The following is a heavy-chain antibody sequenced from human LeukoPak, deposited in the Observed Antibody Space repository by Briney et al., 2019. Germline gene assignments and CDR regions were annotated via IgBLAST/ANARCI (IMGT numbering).Heavy chain of an antibody. V-gene: IGHV4-39*07. J-gene: IGHJ4*02. CDR3: ARARMVRGVIITEPYFDY. CDR1: GGSISSSSYY. CDR2: IYYSGST. Sequence: SETLSLTCTVSGGSISSSSYYWGWIRQPPGKGLEWIGSIYYSGSTYYNPSLKSRVTISVDTSKNQFSLKLSSVTAADTAVYYCARARMVRGVIITEPYFDYWGQGTLVTVSS. D-gene: IGHD3-10*01.